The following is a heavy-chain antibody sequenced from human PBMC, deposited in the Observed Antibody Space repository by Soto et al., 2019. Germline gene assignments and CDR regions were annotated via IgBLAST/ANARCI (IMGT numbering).Heavy chain of an antibody. CDR3: ARDRLYDFWSGYRGDYGMDV. CDR1: GGSISSGGYY. J-gene: IGHJ6*02. V-gene: IGHV4-31*03. Sequence: SETLSLTCTVSGGSISSGGYYWSWIRQHPGKGLEWIGYIYYSGSTYYNPSLKSRVTISVDTSKNQFSLKLSSVTAADTAVYYCARDRLYDFWSGYRGDYGMDVWGQGTTVTSP. D-gene: IGHD3-3*01. CDR2: IYYSGST.